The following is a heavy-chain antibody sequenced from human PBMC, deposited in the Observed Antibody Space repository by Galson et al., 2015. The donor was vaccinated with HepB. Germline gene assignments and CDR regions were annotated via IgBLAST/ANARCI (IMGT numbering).Heavy chain of an antibody. CDR2: ISVYNGNT. CDR1: GYTFTSYG. D-gene: IGHD2-15*01. CDR3: ARSIVVAVAATHEDAFDI. V-gene: IGHV1-18*01. Sequence: GYTFTSYGISWVRQAPGQGLEWMGWISVYNGNTDYEQKLQDRVTMTTGTSTSTAYMELRSLRFDDTAVYYCARSIVVAVAATHEDAFDIWGQGTMVTVSS. J-gene: IGHJ3*02.